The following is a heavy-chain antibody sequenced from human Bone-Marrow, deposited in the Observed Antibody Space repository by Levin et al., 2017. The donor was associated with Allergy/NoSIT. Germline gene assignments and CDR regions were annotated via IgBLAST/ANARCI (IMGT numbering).Heavy chain of an antibody. Sequence: ASVKVSCKVSGYTFTDYYMHWVQQAPGKGLEWMGLVDPEDGETIYAEKFQGRVTITADTSTDTAYMELSSLRSEDTAVYYCATDLPITMVQGVIRKNYYYYYYMDVWGKGTTVTVSS. D-gene: IGHD3-10*01. CDR3: ATDLPITMVQGVIRKNYYYYYYMDV. V-gene: IGHV1-69-2*01. J-gene: IGHJ6*03. CDR2: VDPEDGET. CDR1: GYTFTDYY.